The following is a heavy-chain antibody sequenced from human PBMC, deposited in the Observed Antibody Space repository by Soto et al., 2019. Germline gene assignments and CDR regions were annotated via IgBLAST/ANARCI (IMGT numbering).Heavy chain of an antibody. J-gene: IGHJ6*02. V-gene: IGHV4-59*01. CDR3: ARERYAMDV. Sequence: SETLSLTCTVSDGSISGYYWSWIRQPPGKGLEWIGSIYYTGSTNYNPSLKSRVTISVDTSKNQFSLKLSSVTAADTAVYYCARERYAMDVWGQGTTVTVSS. CDR1: DGSISGYY. CDR2: IYYTGST.